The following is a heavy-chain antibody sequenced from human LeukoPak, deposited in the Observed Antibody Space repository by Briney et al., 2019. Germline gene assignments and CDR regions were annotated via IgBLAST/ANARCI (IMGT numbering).Heavy chain of an antibody. CDR2: IYYSGST. V-gene: IGHV4-59*12. J-gene: IGHJ4*02. CDR3: ARESIAVAGREL. Sequence: SETLSLTCTVSGASINDKYWSWIRQPPGKGLEWIGYIYYSGSTNYNPSLKSRVTMSVDTSKNQFSLKLSSVTAADTAVCYCARESIAVAGRELWGQGTLVTVSS. CDR1: GASINDKY. D-gene: IGHD6-19*01.